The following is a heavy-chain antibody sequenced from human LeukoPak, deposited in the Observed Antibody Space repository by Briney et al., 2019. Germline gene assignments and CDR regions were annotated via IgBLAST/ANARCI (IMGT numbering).Heavy chain of an antibody. J-gene: IGHJ4*02. CDR3: AGVSGSYLYYFDY. D-gene: IGHD1-26*01. Sequence: PSETLSLTCTVPGGSISSSSYYWGWIRQPPGKGLEWIGSIYYSGSTYYNPSLKSRVTISVDTSKNQFSLKLSSVTAADTAVYYCAGVSGSYLYYFDYWGQGTLVTVSS. CDR1: GGSISSSSYY. V-gene: IGHV4-39*01. CDR2: IYYSGST.